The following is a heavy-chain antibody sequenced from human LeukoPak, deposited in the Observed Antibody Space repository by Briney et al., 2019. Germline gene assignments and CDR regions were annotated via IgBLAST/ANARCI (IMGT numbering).Heavy chain of an antibody. J-gene: IGHJ4*02. D-gene: IGHD6-13*01. CDR3: ARKSIVTAGRKPYDF. Sequence: SETLSLTCAVYGGSFSGYYWSWTRQPPGKGLEWIGEIDHSGRTNSNASLKSRVTISVDMSKNQFSLRLSSVTAADTAVYYCARKSIVTAGRKPYDFWDQGTLVTVSP. V-gene: IGHV4-34*01. CDR2: IDHSGRT. CDR1: GGSFSGYY.